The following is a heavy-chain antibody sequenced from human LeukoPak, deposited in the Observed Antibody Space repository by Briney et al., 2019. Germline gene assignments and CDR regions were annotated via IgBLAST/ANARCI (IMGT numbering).Heavy chain of an antibody. CDR2: INHSGST. V-gene: IGHV4-34*01. J-gene: IGHJ6*03. CDR1: GGTFSGYY. CDR3: ARHGRFPRAAAGTSAYYYMDV. Sequence: SETLSLTCAVYGGTFSGYYWSWIRQPPGKGLEWIGEINHSGSTNYNPSLKSRVTISVDTSKNQFSLKLSSMTAADTAVYYCARHGRFPRAAAGTSAYYYMDVWGKGTTVTVSS. D-gene: IGHD6-13*01.